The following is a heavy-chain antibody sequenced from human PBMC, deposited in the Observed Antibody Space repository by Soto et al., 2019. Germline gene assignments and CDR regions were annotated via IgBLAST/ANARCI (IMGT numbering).Heavy chain of an antibody. CDR1: GGTFSSYA. J-gene: IGHJ4*02. CDR3: ARDPLDYYDSSGYYPSSYFDY. D-gene: IGHD3-22*01. CDR2: IIPIFGTA. Sequence: SVKVSCKASGGTFSSYAISWVRQAPGQGLEWMGGIIPIFGTANYAQKFQGRVTITADESTSTAYMELSSLRSEDTAVYYCARDPLDYYDSSGYYPSSYFDYWGQGTLVTVSS. V-gene: IGHV1-69*13.